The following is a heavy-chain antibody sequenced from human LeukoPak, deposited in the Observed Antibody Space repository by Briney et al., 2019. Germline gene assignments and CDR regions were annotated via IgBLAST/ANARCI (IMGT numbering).Heavy chain of an antibody. D-gene: IGHD6-13*01. V-gene: IGHV1-46*01. J-gene: IGHJ4*02. Sequence: ASVKVSCKASGYTFTSYYMHWVRQAPGQGLEWMGIINPSGGSTSYAQKFQGRVTMTRDTSTSTVYMELSSLRSEDTAVYYCARQGELSSSWSNLGDFDYWGQGTLVTVSS. CDR3: ARQGELSSSWSNLGDFDY. CDR1: GYTFTSYY. CDR2: INPSGGST.